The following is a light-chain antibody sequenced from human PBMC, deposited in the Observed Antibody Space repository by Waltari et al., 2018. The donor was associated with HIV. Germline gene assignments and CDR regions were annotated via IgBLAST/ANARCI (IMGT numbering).Light chain of an antibody. J-gene: IGKJ2*01. CDR2: GAS. Sequence: EVVLTQSPGTLSLSPGERITLSCRSEQTVNKYFLTWYQQRPVQAPRLLIYGASNRATDIPDRFSGFGSGTDFTLIISTLDPEDSALYFCQYFTSTPTYTFGQGTKLEIK. CDR3: QYFTSTPTYT. V-gene: IGKV3-20*01. CDR1: QTVNKYF.